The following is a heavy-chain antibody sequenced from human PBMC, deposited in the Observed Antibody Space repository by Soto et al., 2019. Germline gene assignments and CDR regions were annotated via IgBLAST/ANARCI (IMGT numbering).Heavy chain of an antibody. V-gene: IGHV4-39*01. CDR2: IYYSGST. CDR1: GGSISSSSYY. CDR3: ARLSRIPPNWFDP. Sequence: SETLSLTCTVSGGSISSSSYYWGWIRQPPGKGLEWIGSIYYSGSTYYNPSLKSRVTISVDTSKNQFSLKLSSVTAADTAVYYCARLSRIPPNWFDPWGQGTLVTAPQ. J-gene: IGHJ5*02.